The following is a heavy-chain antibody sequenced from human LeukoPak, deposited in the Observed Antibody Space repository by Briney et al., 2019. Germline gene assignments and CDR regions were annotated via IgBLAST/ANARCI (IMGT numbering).Heavy chain of an antibody. Sequence: GSLRLSCAASGFTFSSYAMSWVRQAPGKGLEWIGSIYYSGSTYYNPSLKSRVTISVDTSKNQFSLKVSSVTAADTAVYYCARGPFLDYYDSSGLLSAFDIWGQGTMVTVSS. J-gene: IGHJ3*02. D-gene: IGHD3-22*01. V-gene: IGHV4-39*07. CDR2: IYYSGST. CDR1: GFTFSSYA. CDR3: ARGPFLDYYDSSGLLSAFDI.